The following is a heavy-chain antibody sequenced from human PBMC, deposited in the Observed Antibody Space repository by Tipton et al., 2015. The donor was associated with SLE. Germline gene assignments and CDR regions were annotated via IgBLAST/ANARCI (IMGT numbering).Heavy chain of an antibody. J-gene: IGHJ6*03. CDR2: IYYSGST. CDR1: GGSISSSSYY. CDR3: ARDRGTDYYYYYMDV. V-gene: IGHV4-39*07. D-gene: IGHD2-8*02. Sequence: TLSLTCTVSGGSISSSSYYWGWIRQPPGKGLEWIGSIYYSGSTYYNPSFKSRVTISVDTSKNQFSLKLSSVTAADTAVYYCARDRGTDYYYYYMDVWGKGTTVTVSS.